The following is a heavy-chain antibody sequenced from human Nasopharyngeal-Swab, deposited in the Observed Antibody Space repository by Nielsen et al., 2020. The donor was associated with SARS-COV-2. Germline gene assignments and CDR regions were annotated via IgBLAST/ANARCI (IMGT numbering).Heavy chain of an antibody. Sequence: RQAPGKGLEWIGSIYYSGSTYYNPSLKSRVTISVDTSKNQFSLKPSSVTAADTAVYYCASHDYGDYGVVDYWGQGTLVTVSS. CDR3: ASHDYGDYGVVDY. V-gene: IGHV4-39*01. D-gene: IGHD4-17*01. J-gene: IGHJ4*02. CDR2: IYYSGST.